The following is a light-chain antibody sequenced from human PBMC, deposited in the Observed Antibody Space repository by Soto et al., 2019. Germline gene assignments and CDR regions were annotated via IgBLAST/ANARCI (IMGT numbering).Light chain of an antibody. Sequence: QSALTQPRSVSGSPGQSVTISCTGTSSDVGAYKYVSWYQHYPGEAPKVMISDVTQRPSGVPDRFSGTKSGNTASLTISGLQAEDEADYYCCSYAGSYTWVFGSGTKLTVL. CDR3: CSYAGSYTWV. CDR2: DVT. J-gene: IGLJ1*01. CDR1: SSDVGAYKY. V-gene: IGLV2-11*01.